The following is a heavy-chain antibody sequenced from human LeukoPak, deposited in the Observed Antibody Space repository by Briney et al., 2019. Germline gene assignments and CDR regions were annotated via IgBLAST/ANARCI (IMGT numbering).Heavy chain of an antibody. CDR3: ARRGESASYGDYRFDY. D-gene: IGHD4-17*01. J-gene: IGHJ4*02. CDR1: RFTLSTYW. Sequence: GGSLRLSCAASRFTLSTYWMSWVRQAPGRGLEWVSAISGSSGLTYYADSVKGRFTISRDNSKNTLFLQMNSLRAEDTAVYYCARRGESASYGDYRFDYWGQGTLVTVSS. CDR2: ISGSSGLT. V-gene: IGHV3-23*01.